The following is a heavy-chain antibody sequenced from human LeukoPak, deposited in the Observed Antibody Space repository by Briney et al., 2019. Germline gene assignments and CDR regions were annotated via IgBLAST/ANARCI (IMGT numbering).Heavy chain of an antibody. CDR1: GFTFSSYE. J-gene: IGHJ4*02. Sequence: GGSLRLSCAASGFTFSSYEMDWIRQAPGKGLEWVSYVSSSGSTIYYADSVKGRFTISRDNAKNSLYLQMNSLRAEDTAVYYCAKLDEYTNSSGDYWGQGTLVTVSS. CDR3: AKLDEYTNSSGDY. CDR2: VSSSGSTI. V-gene: IGHV3-48*03. D-gene: IGHD6-6*01.